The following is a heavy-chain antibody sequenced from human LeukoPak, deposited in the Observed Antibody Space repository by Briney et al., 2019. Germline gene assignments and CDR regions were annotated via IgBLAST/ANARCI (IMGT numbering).Heavy chain of an antibody. CDR2: IIPIFGTA. V-gene: IGHV1-69*13. CDR1: GGTFISYA. CDR3: ARAVSYCSSTSCTRPSKTAFDI. J-gene: IGHJ3*02. D-gene: IGHD2-2*01. Sequence: GASVKVSCKASGGTFISYAISWVRQAPGQGLEWMGGIIPIFGTANYAQKFQGRVTITADESTSTAYMELSSLRSEDTAVYYCARAVSYCSSTSCTRPSKTAFDIWGQGTMVTVSS.